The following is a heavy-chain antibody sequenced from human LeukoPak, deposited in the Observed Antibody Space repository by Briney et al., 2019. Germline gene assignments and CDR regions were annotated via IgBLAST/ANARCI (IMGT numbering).Heavy chain of an antibody. CDR1: GFTFSSYG. J-gene: IGHJ5*02. CDR2: ISYDGSNK. CDR3: AKDLYGSGWYNYFDP. D-gene: IGHD6-19*01. Sequence: GGSLRLSCAASGFTFSSYGMHWVRQAPGKGLEWVAVISYDGSNKDYADSVKGRFTVSRDNSKNTLYLQMNSLRAEDTAVYYCAKDLYGSGWYNYFDPWGQGALVTVSS. V-gene: IGHV3-30*18.